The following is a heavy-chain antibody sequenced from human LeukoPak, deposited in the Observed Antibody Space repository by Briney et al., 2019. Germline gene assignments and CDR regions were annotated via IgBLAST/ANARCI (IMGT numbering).Heavy chain of an antibody. CDR1: GASISLYY. V-gene: IGHV4-59*01. CDR3: ASYSLWFGELFPDY. J-gene: IGHJ4*02. CDR2: SGST. Sequence: SETLSLTCTVSGASISLYYWSWIRQPPGKGLEWIGYSGSTNYNPSLKSRVTISVDTSKNQFSLKLSSVTAADTAVYYCASYSLWFGELFPDYWGQGTLVTVSS. D-gene: IGHD3-10*01.